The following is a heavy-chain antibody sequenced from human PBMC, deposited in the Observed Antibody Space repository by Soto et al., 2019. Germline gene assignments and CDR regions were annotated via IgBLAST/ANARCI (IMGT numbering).Heavy chain of an antibody. CDR1: GFTFSSYS. J-gene: IGHJ4*02. V-gene: IGHV3-21*01. CDR2: ISSSSSYI. Sequence: EVQLVESGGGLVKPGGSLRLSCAASGFTFSSYSMNWVRQAPGKGLEWVSSISSSSSYIYYADSVKGRFTISRDHAKNSLYLQMNSPRAEGMAVYYCARLTYYDSSGYYCYWGQGTLVTVSS. D-gene: IGHD3-22*01. CDR3: ARLTYYDSSGYYCY.